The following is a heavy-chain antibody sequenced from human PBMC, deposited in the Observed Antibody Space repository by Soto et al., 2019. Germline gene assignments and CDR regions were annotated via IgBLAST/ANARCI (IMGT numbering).Heavy chain of an antibody. V-gene: IGHV3-33*01. CDR1: GFSFSDYV. CDR2: MWYDGRDI. D-gene: IGHD1-26*01. CDR3: ARDQGGQSGNFIFDH. Sequence: GGSLRLSSAASGFSFSDYVMHLVRQAPGKGLECVSVMWYDGRDIFYTDFVKALFTISRDNSKNTLFLQMNSLRADDTAVYYCARDQGGQSGNFIFDHWGQGALVTVSS. J-gene: IGHJ4*02.